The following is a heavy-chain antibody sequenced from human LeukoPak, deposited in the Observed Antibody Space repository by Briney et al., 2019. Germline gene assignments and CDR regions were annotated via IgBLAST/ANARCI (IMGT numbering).Heavy chain of an antibody. CDR3: ARVRLVRAVQSPNWFDP. Sequence: GASVKVSCKASGYTFTSYGISWVRQAPGQGLEWMGWISAYNGNTNYAQKLQGRVTMTTDTSTSTAYMELRSLRSDDTAVYYCARVRLVRAVQSPNWFDPWGQGTLVTVSS. V-gene: IGHV1-18*01. J-gene: IGHJ5*02. CDR1: GYTFTSYG. D-gene: IGHD6-6*01. CDR2: ISAYNGNT.